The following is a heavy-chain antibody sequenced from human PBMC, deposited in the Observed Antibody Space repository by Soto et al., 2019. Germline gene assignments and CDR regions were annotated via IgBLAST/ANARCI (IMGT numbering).Heavy chain of an antibody. V-gene: IGHV3-7*03. J-gene: IGHJ5*02. D-gene: IGHD4-17*01. CDR2: IKPSGVAK. CDR3: ARDSEEHDYGLFDP. Sequence: PGGSLRLSCAASGFTFSSYAMSWVRQAPGKGLGWVANIKPSGVAKYYADSVKGRFTISRDNAKNSLYLQMNSLRAEDTAVYYCARDSEEHDYGLFDPWGQGTLVTVSS. CDR1: GFTFSSYA.